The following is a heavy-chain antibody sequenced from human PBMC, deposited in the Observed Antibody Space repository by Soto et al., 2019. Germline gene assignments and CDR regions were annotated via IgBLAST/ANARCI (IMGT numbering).Heavy chain of an antibody. CDR1: GGTFSSYA. V-gene: IGHV1-69*12. Sequence: QVQLVQSGAEVKKPGSSVKVSCKASGGTFSSYAISWVRQAPGQGREWMGGFIPIFGAADYAQNFQGRVTIAADESTSTAYMELSSLRSEDTAVYYCASPRDNYYYSGMDVLGQGTTVTVSS. CDR2: FIPIFGAA. CDR3: ASPRDNYYYSGMDV. J-gene: IGHJ6*02. D-gene: IGHD3-10*01.